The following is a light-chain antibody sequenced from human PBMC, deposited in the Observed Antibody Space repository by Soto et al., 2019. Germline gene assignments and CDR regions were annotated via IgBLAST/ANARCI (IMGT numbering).Light chain of an antibody. V-gene: IGKV3-20*01. J-gene: IGKJ2*01. CDR3: QQYGTSPQT. CDR1: QSVRRSF. Sequence: EIVLTQSPGTLSLSPGEVVTLSCRASQSVRRSFLAWYQQKHGQPPRLLIYHASSRATGIPDRFSGSGSGTDFTLTIRRLEPEHLAVYYCQQYGTSPQTFGQGTKLDI. CDR2: HAS.